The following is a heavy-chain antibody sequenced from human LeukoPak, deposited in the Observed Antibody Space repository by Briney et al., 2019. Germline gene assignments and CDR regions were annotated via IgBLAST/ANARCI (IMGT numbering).Heavy chain of an antibody. V-gene: IGHV1-18*01. D-gene: IGHD6-13*01. CDR1: GYTFTSYG. Sequence: ASVKVSCNASGYTFTSYGISWVRQAPGQGLEWMGWISAYNGNTNYAQKLQGRVTMTTDTSTSTAYMELRSLRSDDTAVYYCAGPDSSSWDPYYYYGMDVWGQGTTVTVSS. CDR2: ISAYNGNT. CDR3: AGPDSSSWDPYYYYGMDV. J-gene: IGHJ6*02.